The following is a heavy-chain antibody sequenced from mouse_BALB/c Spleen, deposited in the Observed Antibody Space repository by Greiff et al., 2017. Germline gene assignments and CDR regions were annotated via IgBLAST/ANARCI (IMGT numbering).Heavy chain of an antibody. V-gene: IGHV3-6*02. Sequence: VQLKQSGPGLVKPSQSLSLTCSVTGYSITSGYYWNWIRQFPGNKLEWMGYISYDGSNNYNPSLKNRISITRDTSKNQFFLKLNSVTTEDTATYYCARYDGYYLYFDYWGQGTTLTVSS. CDR2: ISYDGSN. CDR1: GYSITSGYY. J-gene: IGHJ2*01. D-gene: IGHD2-3*01. CDR3: ARYDGYYLYFDY.